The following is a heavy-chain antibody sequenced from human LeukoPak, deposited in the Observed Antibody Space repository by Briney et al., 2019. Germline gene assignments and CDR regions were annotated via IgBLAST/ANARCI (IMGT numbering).Heavy chain of an antibody. V-gene: IGHV4-34*01. D-gene: IGHD1-26*01. CDR2: INHSGST. Sequence: PSETLSLTCAVYGGSFSGYYWSWIRQPPGKGLEWIGEINHSGSTNYNPSLKSRVTISVDTSKNQFSLKLSSVTAADAAVYYCARGRLEAMWELLPYDAFDIWGQGTMVTVS. J-gene: IGHJ3*02. CDR1: GGSFSGYY. CDR3: ARGRLEAMWELLPYDAFDI.